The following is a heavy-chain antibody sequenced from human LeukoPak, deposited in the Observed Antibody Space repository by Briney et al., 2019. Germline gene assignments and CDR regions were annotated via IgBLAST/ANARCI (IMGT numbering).Heavy chain of an antibody. V-gene: IGHV1-2*02. Sequence: ASVKVSCKASGYTFTGYYIHWVRQAPGQGLEWMGWINPNSGGTKYAQRFEGRVTMTRDTSISTAYMELSSLRSDDTAVYFCARERDLRSSSWFHWFDPWGQGTLVTVSS. D-gene: IGHD6-13*01. CDR2: INPNSGGT. CDR1: GYTFTGYY. CDR3: ARERDLRSSSWFHWFDP. J-gene: IGHJ5*02.